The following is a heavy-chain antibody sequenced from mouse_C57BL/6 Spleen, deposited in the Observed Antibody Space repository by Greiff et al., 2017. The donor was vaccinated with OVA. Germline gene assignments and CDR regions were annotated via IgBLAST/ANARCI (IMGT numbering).Heavy chain of an antibody. CDR2: IYPGSGSP. D-gene: IGHD2-5*01. CDR3: ARGWERYSNLWYFDV. CDR1: GYTFTSYW. Sequence: QVQLQQSGAELVKPGASVKMSCKASGYTFTSYWITWVKQRPGHGLEWIGDIYPGSGSPNYNEKFKSKATLTVDTSSRTAYMQLSSLTSEDSAVYYCARGWERYSNLWYFDVWGTGTTVTVSS. V-gene: IGHV1-55*01. J-gene: IGHJ1*03.